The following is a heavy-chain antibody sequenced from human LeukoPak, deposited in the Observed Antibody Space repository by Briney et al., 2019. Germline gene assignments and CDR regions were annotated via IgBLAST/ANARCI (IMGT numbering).Heavy chain of an antibody. D-gene: IGHD6-19*01. CDR3: ARHAARLVGYYGMDV. V-gene: IGHV4-59*08. CDR2: IYHSGST. J-gene: IGHJ6*02. Sequence: SETLSLTCTVSGGSISSYYWSWIRQPPGKGLEWIGYIYHSGSTNYNPSLKSRVTISVDTSKNQFSLKLSSVTAADTAVYYCARHAARLVGYYGMDVWGQGTTVTVSS. CDR1: GGSISSYY.